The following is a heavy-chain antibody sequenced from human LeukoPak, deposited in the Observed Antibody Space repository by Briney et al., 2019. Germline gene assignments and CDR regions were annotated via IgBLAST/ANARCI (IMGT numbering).Heavy chain of an antibody. CDR2: ISGNGGNP. V-gene: IGHV3-20*01. D-gene: IGHD3-10*01. J-gene: IGHJ4*02. Sequence: GGSLRLSCVASGLTFEDYGMGWVRQAPGKGLEWVSGISGNGGNPGYADSVKGRFTISRDNAKNSVYMQMNSLRVEDTALYHCAGHYGSGTSVDQWGQGTLVTVSS. CDR3: AGHYGSGTSVDQ. CDR1: GLTFEDYG.